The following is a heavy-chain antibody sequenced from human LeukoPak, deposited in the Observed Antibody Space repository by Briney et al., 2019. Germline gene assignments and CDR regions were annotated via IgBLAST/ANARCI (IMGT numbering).Heavy chain of an antibody. J-gene: IGHJ6*04. D-gene: IGHD6-13*01. V-gene: IGHV1-69*13. Sequence: EASVKVSCKASGGTFSSYAISWVRQAPGQGLEWMGVINPIFGTANYAQKFQGRVTITAVESTSTAYMELSSLRSEDTAVYYCARDRDSSSWPDYYYYGMDVWGKGTTVTVSS. CDR3: ARDRDSSSWPDYYYYGMDV. CDR1: GGTFSSYA. CDR2: INPIFGTA.